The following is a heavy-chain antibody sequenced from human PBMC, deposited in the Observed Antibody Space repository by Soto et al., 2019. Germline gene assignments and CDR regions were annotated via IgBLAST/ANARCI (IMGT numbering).Heavy chain of an antibody. D-gene: IGHD3-3*01. CDR2: INYRGST. CDR1: GGSFTGYY. CDR3: VRGQPHRITIFEVVIRSYDYGMDV. Sequence: SETLSLTCAFYGGSFTGYYWTLIRQTPGKGLEWIGEINYRGSTYYNPSLESRITMAVDTSKNQFSLKLSSVTAADTAVYFCVRGQPHRITIFEVVIRSYDYGMDVWGQGTTVTVSS. V-gene: IGHV4-34*01. J-gene: IGHJ6*02.